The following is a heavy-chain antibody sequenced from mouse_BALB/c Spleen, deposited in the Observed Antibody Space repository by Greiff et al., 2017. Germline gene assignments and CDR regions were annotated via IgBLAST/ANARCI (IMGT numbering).Heavy chain of an antibody. Sequence: EVQLQQSGPELVKPGASVKIPCKASGYTFTDYNMDWVKQSHGKSLEWIGDINPNNGGTIYNQKFKGKATLTVDKSSSTAYMELRSLTSEDTAVYYCAPAMIIVAYWGQGTLVTVSA. V-gene: IGHV1-18*01. D-gene: IGHD2-3*01. CDR2: INPNNGGT. CDR1: GYTFTDYN. J-gene: IGHJ3*01. CDR3: APAMIIVAY.